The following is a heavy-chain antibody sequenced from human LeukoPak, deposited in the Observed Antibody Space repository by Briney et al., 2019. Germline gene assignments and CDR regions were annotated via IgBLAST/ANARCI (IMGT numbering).Heavy chain of an antibody. D-gene: IGHD5-24*01. V-gene: IGHV3-30*02. J-gene: IGHJ4*02. CDR3: AKEWRDYFDY. CDR2: IRYDGSNK. CDR1: GFTFSSYG. Sequence: GGSLRLSCAASGFTFSSYGMHWVRQAPGKGLEWVAFIRYDGSNKYYADSVKGRFTISRDNSKNTLYLQMNSLRDEDTAVYYCAKEWRDYFDYWGQGTLVTVSS.